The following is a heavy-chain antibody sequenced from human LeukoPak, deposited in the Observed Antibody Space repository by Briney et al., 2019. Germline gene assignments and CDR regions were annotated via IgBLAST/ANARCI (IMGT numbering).Heavy chain of an antibody. CDR1: GASMSSYY. V-gene: IGHV4-4*07. Sequence: PSETLSLTCTVSGASMSSYYWSWIRQSAGKGLEWIGRIYTDGSTNYSPSLKSRVTMSVDTSKKQFSLKLNSVTAADTAVYYCTTYRQQSAFDTWGQGTLVTPSS. J-gene: IGHJ4*02. D-gene: IGHD6-13*01. CDR2: IYTDGST. CDR3: TTYRQQSAFDT.